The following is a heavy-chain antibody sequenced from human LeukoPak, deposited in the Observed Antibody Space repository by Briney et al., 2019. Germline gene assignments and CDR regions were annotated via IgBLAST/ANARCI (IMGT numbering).Heavy chain of an antibody. CDR1: GYTFTTYD. J-gene: IGHJ4*02. V-gene: IGHV1-18*01. CDR2: ISAYNGNT. CDR3: ARGYCGSTSCFNFDH. Sequence: GASVKVPCKASGYTFTTYDIDWVRQAPGQGLEWMGWISAYNGNTNYAQKLQGRVTMTTDTSTSTAYMELRSLRSDDTAVYYCARGYCGSTSCFNFDHWGQGTLVTVSS. D-gene: IGHD2-2*01.